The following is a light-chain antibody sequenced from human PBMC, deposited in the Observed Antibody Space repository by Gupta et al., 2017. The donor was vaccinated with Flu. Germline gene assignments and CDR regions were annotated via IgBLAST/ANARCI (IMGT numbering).Light chain of an antibody. V-gene: IGLV2-14*01. CDR2: EVN. J-gene: IGLJ2*01. CDR1: YSDVGAYNY. Sequence: QSLTISCAGSYSDVGAYNYVSWYQQHPGKGPKLIIFEVNKRPSEVSTRFSGSKSGNTASLTISGLQAEDDAHYYCSTYTGSSTLFGGGTQLTVL. CDR3: STYTGSSTL.